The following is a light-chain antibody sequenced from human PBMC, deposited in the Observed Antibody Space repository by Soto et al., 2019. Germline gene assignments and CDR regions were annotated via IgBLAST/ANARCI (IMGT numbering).Light chain of an antibody. CDR3: QQYQTWT. CDR1: QTISRW. Sequence: DIQMTQSPLTLSASVGDRVTITCRTSQTISRWLAWYQQKPGKAPKLLIYRASSLESGVPSRFSGSGSGTEFTLTISSLQSDDSATYYCQQYQTWTFGQGTKVEIK. CDR2: RAS. J-gene: IGKJ1*01. V-gene: IGKV1-5*03.